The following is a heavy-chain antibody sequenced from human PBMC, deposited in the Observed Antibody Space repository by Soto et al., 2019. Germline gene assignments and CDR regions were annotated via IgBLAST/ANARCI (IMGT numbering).Heavy chain of an antibody. D-gene: IGHD2-2*01. CDR2: MFYTGSS. J-gene: IGHJ6*04. CDR3: ARKRECTRTSCFGARGV. Sequence: SETLSLTCTASGGSISSHWWRWVRQAPGKGLEWIGYMFYTGSSTYNPSLKSRVTTSVDTSTSGVSLEVTAVTAADTAVYYCARKRECTRTSCFGARGVWGKGTMVTVSS. CDR1: GGSISSHW. V-gene: IGHV4-59*08.